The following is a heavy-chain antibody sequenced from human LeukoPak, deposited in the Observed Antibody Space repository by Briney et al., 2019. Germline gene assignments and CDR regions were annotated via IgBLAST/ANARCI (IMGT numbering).Heavy chain of an antibody. CDR1: GGSFSGYY. CDR2: INHSGST. Sequence: SETLSLTCAVYGGSFSGYYWSWIRQPPGKGLEWIGEINHSGSTNYNPSLKSRVTISVDTSKDQFSPKLSSVTAADTAVYYCARGRYGMDVWGKGTTVTVSS. J-gene: IGHJ6*04. CDR3: ARGRYGMDV. V-gene: IGHV4-34*01.